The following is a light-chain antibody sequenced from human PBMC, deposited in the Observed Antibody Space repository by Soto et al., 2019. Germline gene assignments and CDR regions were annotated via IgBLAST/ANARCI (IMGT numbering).Light chain of an antibody. Sequence: QSALTQPASVSGSPGQSITISCTGTSSDVGGYNYVSWYQQHPGKAPKLMIYDVSNRPSGVSNRFSGSKSGNTASLTISGLQAEYEADYYCSSYTSSSPYVFGTGTKVTAL. V-gene: IGLV2-14*01. CDR1: SSDVGGYNY. J-gene: IGLJ1*01. CDR2: DVS. CDR3: SSYTSSSPYV.